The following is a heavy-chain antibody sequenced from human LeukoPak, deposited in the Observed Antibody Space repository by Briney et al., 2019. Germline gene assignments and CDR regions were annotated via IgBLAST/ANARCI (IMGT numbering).Heavy chain of an antibody. Sequence: GGSLRLSCAASGFTFSNYGMNWVRQAPGEGLEWVSAISGSGHNTYYADSVKGRFTISRDNSKNTLYLQMNSLRAQDTAVFYCAKPDGDYAGQLDAFDIWGQGTMVTVSS. CDR1: GFTFSNYG. CDR3: AKPDGDYAGQLDAFDI. D-gene: IGHD4-17*01. V-gene: IGHV3-23*01. CDR2: ISGSGHNT. J-gene: IGHJ3*02.